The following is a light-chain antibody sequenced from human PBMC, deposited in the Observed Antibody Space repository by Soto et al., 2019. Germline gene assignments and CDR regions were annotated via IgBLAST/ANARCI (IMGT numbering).Light chain of an antibody. CDR2: RND. J-gene: IGLJ3*02. V-gene: IGLV1-47*01. CDR1: SSNIGSNY. CDR3: AAWDDSLRGWV. Sequence: QSVLTQPPSASGTPGQRVTVSCSGSSSNIGSNYVYWYQHLPGKAPKLLIYRNDQRPSEVPDRFSASKFGTSASLAIRGLRSEDEADYYCAAWDDSLRGWVFGGGTKVTVL.